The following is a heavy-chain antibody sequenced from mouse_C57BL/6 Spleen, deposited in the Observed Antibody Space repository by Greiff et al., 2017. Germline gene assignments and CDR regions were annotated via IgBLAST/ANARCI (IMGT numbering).Heavy chain of an antibody. CDR3: ARDDYDGYAMGY. CDR1: GFTFSSYT. D-gene: IGHD2-4*01. CDR2: ISGGGGNT. V-gene: IGHV5-9*01. Sequence: EVKLVESGGGLVKPGGSLKLSWAASGFTFSSYTMSWVRQTPGKRLEWVATISGGGGNTYYPDSVKGRFTISRDNAQNTMYLQMNSLRSEDTALFYCARDDYDGYAMGYWGQGTSVTVSS. J-gene: IGHJ4*01.